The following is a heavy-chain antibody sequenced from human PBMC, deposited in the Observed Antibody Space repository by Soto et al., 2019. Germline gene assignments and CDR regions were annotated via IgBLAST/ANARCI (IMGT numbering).Heavy chain of an antibody. Sequence: SETLSLTCAVYGGSFSGYYWSWIRQPPGKGLEWIGEINHSGSTNYNPSLKSRVTISVDTSKNQFSLKLSSVTAADTAVYYCARVRTIFGVVMETLDYWGQGTLVTVSS. CDR2: INHSGST. D-gene: IGHD3-3*01. CDR1: GGSFSGYY. J-gene: IGHJ4*02. V-gene: IGHV4-34*01. CDR3: ARVRTIFGVVMETLDY.